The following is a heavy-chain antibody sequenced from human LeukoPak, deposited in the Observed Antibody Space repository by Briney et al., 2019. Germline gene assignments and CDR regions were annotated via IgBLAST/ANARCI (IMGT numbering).Heavy chain of an antibody. V-gene: IGHV1-46*03. J-gene: IGHJ4*02. Sequence: ASVKVSCKASGYTFTSYYMHWVRQAPGQGLEWMGIINPSGGSTSYARKFQGRVTMTRDTSTSTVYMELSSLRSEDTAVYYCARDDRLTDIVVVPAPTSLDYWGQGTLVTVSS. D-gene: IGHD2-2*01. CDR2: INPSGGST. CDR1: GYTFTSYY. CDR3: ARDDRLTDIVVVPAPTSLDY.